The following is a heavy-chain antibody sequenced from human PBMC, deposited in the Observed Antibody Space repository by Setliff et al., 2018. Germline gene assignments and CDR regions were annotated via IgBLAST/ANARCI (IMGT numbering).Heavy chain of an antibody. J-gene: IGHJ6*03. V-gene: IGHV3-48*01. CDR1: GFPFSSYS. Sequence: GGSLRLSCAASGFPFSSYSMNWVRQAPGKGLEWVSHIVPNSRTIYYADSVKGRFTISRDNAKNSLYLQMNSLRAEDTAVYYCARSPPNRGVGQGHYMDVWGIGTTVTVSS. CDR3: ARSPPNRGVGQGHYMDV. CDR2: IVPNSRTI. D-gene: IGHD1-26*01.